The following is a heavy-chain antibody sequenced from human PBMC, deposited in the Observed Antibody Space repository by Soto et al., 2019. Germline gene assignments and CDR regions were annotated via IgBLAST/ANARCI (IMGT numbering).Heavy chain of an antibody. J-gene: IGHJ4*02. CDR2: IYYSGST. CDR1: GGSISSGGYY. D-gene: IGHD5-18*01. V-gene: IGHV4-31*03. Sequence: PXETLSLTCTVSGGSISSGGYYWSWIRQHPGKGLEWIGYIYYSGSTYYNPSLKSRVTISVDTSKNQFSLKLRSVTAADTAVYYCARQRGDGYSHPFYFDYWGQGTLVTVSS. CDR3: ARQRGDGYSHPFYFDY.